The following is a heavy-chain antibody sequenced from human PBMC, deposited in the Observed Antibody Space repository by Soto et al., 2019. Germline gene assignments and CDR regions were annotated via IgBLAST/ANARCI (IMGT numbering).Heavy chain of an antibody. CDR1: GFTFSSHT. D-gene: IGHD2-2*01. V-gene: IGHV3-21*06. J-gene: IGHJ4*01. Sequence: EVQLVESGGGLVKPGESLRLSCAASGFTFSSHTMNWVSQAPGKGLEWVSSISVSSTYIDYADSLKGRFTISRDNAKNSAYLQMNSLRAKDTAIYYCARGQGRCYATEGDYCLDYWGHGTLVTVSS. CDR3: ARGQGRCYATEGDYCLDY. CDR2: ISVSSTYI.